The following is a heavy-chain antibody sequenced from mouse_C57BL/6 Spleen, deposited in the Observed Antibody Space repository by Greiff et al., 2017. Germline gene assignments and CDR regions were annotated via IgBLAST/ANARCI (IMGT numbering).Heavy chain of an antibody. Sequence: QVQLQQSGAELVRPGASVTLSCKASGYTFTDYEMHWVKQTPVHGLEWIGAIDPETGGTAYNQKFKGKAILTADKSSSTAYMELRSLTSEDSAVYYCTTYYGSSYRFAYWGQGTLVTVSA. CDR1: GYTFTDYE. J-gene: IGHJ3*01. CDR2: IDPETGGT. D-gene: IGHD1-1*01. CDR3: TTYYGSSYRFAY. V-gene: IGHV1-15*01.